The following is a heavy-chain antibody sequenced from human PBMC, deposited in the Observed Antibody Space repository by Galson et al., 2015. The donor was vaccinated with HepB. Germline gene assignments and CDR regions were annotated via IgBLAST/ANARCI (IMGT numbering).Heavy chain of an antibody. Sequence: SVKVSCKASGYTFTSYDINWVRQATGQGLEWMGWMNPNSGNTGYAQKFQGRVTMTRNTSISTAYMELSSLRSEDTAVYYCARPRKRYCSSTSCYFAFDIWGQGTMVTVSS. CDR2: MNPNSGNT. D-gene: IGHD2-2*01. J-gene: IGHJ3*02. CDR3: ARPRKRYCSSTSCYFAFDI. V-gene: IGHV1-8*01. CDR1: GYTFTSYD.